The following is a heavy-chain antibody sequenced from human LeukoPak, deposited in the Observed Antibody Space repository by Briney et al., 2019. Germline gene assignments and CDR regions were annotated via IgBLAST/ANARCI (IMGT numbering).Heavy chain of an antibody. Sequence: SETLSLTCAVYGGSFSGYYWSWIRQPPGKGLEWIGEINHSGSTNYNPSLKSRVTISVDTSKNQSSLKLSSVTAADTAVYYCARGDSGSHFDYWGQGTLVTVSS. J-gene: IGHJ4*02. CDR2: INHSGST. D-gene: IGHD1-26*01. CDR1: GGSFSGYY. CDR3: ARGDSGSHFDY. V-gene: IGHV4-34*01.